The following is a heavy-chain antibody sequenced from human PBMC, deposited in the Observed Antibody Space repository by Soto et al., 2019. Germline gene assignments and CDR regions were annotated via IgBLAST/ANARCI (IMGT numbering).Heavy chain of an antibody. J-gene: IGHJ4*02. Sequence: NPSETLSLTCSVSGASVSSDDYYYSWIRQTPGKGLEWIGYIYYTGSTNYNPSLKSRVTISLDTSKNQISLKLTSVTAADTAVYYCARTYYYGSGSLYYFDYWGQGTLVTVSS. CDR3: ARTYYYGSGSLYYFDY. CDR2: IYYTGST. D-gene: IGHD3-10*01. V-gene: IGHV4-61*08. CDR1: GASVSSDDYY.